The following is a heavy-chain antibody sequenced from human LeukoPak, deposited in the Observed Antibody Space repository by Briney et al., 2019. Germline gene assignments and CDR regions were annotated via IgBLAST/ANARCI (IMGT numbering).Heavy chain of an antibody. J-gene: IGHJ4*02. CDR1: GGSISSSNW. CDR3: VCRAASYYFDY. CDR2: IYHSGST. D-gene: IGHD6-13*01. Sequence: SETLSLTCAVSGGSISSSNWWSCVRQPPGKGLEWIGEIYHSGSTNYNPSLKSRVTISVDKSKNQFSLKLSSVTAADTAVYYCVCRAASYYFDYWGQGALVTVSS. V-gene: IGHV4-4*02.